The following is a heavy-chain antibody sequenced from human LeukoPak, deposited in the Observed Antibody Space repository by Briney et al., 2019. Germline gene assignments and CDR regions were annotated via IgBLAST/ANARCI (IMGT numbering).Heavy chain of an antibody. J-gene: IGHJ6*03. Sequence: SETLSLTCTVSGGSISSSSYYWGWIRQPPGKGLEWIGSIYYGGSTYYNPSLKSRVTISVDTSKNQFSLKLSSVTAADTAVYYCARGAGPLLFYYYYYMDVWGKGTTVTISS. V-gene: IGHV4-39*07. D-gene: IGHD3-10*01. CDR2: IYYGGST. CDR3: ARGAGPLLFYYYYYMDV. CDR1: GGSISSSSYY.